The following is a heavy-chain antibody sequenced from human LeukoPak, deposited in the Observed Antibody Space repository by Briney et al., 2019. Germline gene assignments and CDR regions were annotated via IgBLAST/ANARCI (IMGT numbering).Heavy chain of an antibody. CDR2: INHSGST. CDR3: ARTAYESGAFVI. D-gene: IGHD5-12*01. J-gene: IGHJ3*02. V-gene: IGHV4-34*01. Sequence: SETLSLTCAVYGGSFSGYYWSWIRQPPGKGLEWIGEINHSGSTNYNPSLKSRVTISVDTSKNQFSLKLSSVTAADTAVYYCARTAYESGAFVIWGQGTMVTVSS. CDR1: GGSFSGYY.